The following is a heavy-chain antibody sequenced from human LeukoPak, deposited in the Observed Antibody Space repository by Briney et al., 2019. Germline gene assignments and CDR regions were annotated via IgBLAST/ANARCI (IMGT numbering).Heavy chain of an antibody. CDR1: GFTFRSYS. J-gene: IGHJ4*02. D-gene: IGHD3-22*01. CDR2: ISSSSSYI. CDR3: ASQVDSSSFSGKGGNY. V-gene: IGHV3-21*04. Sequence: GGSLRLSCAASGFTFRSYSMNWVRQSRGKGVEWFSSISSSSSYIYYADSVKGRFNISRDNAKNSLYLQMNTLRAGDTAVYYCASQVDSSSFSGKGGNYWGQGPLVTVSS.